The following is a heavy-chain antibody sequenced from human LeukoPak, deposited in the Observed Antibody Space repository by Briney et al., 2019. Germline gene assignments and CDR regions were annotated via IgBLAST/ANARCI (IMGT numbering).Heavy chain of an antibody. Sequence: SETLSLTCTVSGGSISSSSYYWGWIRQPPGKGLEWIGSIYYSGSTYYNPSLKSRVTISVDTSKNQFSLKLSSVTAADTAVYYCARGLLDGYTHPAAFDIWGQGTMVTVSS. V-gene: IGHV4-39*01. D-gene: IGHD5-24*01. CDR3: ARGLLDGYTHPAAFDI. CDR2: IYYSGST. CDR1: GGSISSSSYY. J-gene: IGHJ3*02.